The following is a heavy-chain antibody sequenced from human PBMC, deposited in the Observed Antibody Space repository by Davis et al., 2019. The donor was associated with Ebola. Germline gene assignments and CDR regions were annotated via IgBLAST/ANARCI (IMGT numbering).Heavy chain of an antibody. CDR3: ASRLKAAGGMDV. J-gene: IGHJ6*02. CDR2: ISSTSAYI. V-gene: IGHV3-21*01. Sequence: GESLKISCSSSGFTFTNSTITWVRQAPGRGLEGVSSISSTSAYIHYADSVKGRFTISRDNAKKSLFLQMNSLRVDDTAVYYCASRLKAAGGMDVWGQGTTVTVSS. CDR1: GFTFTNST. D-gene: IGHD2-15*01.